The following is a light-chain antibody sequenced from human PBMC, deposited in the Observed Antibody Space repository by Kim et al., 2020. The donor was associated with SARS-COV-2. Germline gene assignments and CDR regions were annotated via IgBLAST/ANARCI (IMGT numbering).Light chain of an antibody. Sequence: ASVGDRVTITCRANQNIGTYLNWYQHKAGKAPQLLIYAASSLRSGVPSRFSGSGSGTDFTLTISSLQPDDFATYYCQQSYSTPLHTFGQGTKLEIK. CDR3: QQSYSTPLHT. J-gene: IGKJ2*01. CDR1: QNIGTY. CDR2: AAS. V-gene: IGKV1-39*01.